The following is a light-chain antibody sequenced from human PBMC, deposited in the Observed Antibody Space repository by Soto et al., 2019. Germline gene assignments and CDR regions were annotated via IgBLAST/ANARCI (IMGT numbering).Light chain of an antibody. CDR1: SSDVGDYNY. CDR3: SSYTSSSTL. J-gene: IGLJ1*01. V-gene: IGLV2-14*01. CDR2: DVS. Sequence: QSALTQPASVSGSPGQSITISCTGTSSDVGDYNYVSWYQQHPGKAPKLILYDVSNRPSGISNRFSGSKSGNTASLTISGLQAEDEADYYCSSYTSSSTLFGTGTKVTVL.